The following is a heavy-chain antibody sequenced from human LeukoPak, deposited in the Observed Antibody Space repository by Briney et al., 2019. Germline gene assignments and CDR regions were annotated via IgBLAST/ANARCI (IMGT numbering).Heavy chain of an antibody. CDR2: INPNTGGT. CDR3: ARVHATGYFSLDLGY. Sequence: VASVKVSCKASGGTFSSYAISWVRQAPGQGLDWMGWINPNTGGTKYAQKFQGRVTMTRDTSIGTAYMELSTVTSDDTAVYFCARVHATGYFSLDLGYWGQGTLVTVSS. D-gene: IGHD3-9*01. J-gene: IGHJ4*02. CDR1: GGTFSSYA. V-gene: IGHV1-2*02.